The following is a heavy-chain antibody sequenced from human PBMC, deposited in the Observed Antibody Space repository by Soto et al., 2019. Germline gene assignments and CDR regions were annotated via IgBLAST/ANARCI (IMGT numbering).Heavy chain of an antibody. Sequence: EVQLVQSGAEVKKSGESLKISCKGFGSTFTHFWIGWVRQRPGKGLEWMGIIYPADADTKSSPSFQGRVTISADESISTVYLQWRRLKASDSAMYYCARHSGSYGDGGGDGFDSWGQGTLVTVSS. D-gene: IGHD4-17*01. CDR1: GSTFTHFW. CDR2: IYPADADT. CDR3: ARHSGSYGDGGGDGFDS. V-gene: IGHV5-51*01. J-gene: IGHJ5*01.